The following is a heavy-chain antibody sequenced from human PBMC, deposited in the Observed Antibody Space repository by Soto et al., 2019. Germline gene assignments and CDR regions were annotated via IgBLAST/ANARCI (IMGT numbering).Heavy chain of an antibody. CDR2: IYSGGST. CDR1: GFTVSSSY. V-gene: IGHV3-66*01. CDR3: ASLHCSGGSCPDY. Sequence: EVQLVESGGGLVQPGGSLRLSCAASGFTVSSSYVSWVRQAPGKGLEWVSVIYSGGSTYYADSVKGRFTISRDNSKNTLYLQMNSLRAEDTAVYYCASLHCSGGSCPDYWGQATLVTVSS. J-gene: IGHJ4*02. D-gene: IGHD2-15*01.